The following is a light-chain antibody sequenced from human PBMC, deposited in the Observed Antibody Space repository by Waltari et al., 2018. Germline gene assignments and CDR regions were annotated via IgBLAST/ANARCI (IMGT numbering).Light chain of an antibody. V-gene: IGKV3-15*01. CDR1: QSVRNN. CDR2: DAS. Sequence: EIVMTQSSGTMSVSLGERANLSCRASQSVRNNLAWYQQRPGQAPRLLIYDASTRATGIPARFSGSGSGTEFTLTISSIQSEDFAVYYCQQYNNWPPYTFGQGTKLEIK. J-gene: IGKJ2*01. CDR3: QQYNNWPPYT.